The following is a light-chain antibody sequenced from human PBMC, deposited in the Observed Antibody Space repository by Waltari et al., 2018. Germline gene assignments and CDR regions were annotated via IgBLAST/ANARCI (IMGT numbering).Light chain of an antibody. CDR1: QSINNW. CDR2: DAS. V-gene: IGKV1-5*01. J-gene: IGKJ1*01. Sequence: DIQMTQSPSTLSASVGDRVTITCRASQSINNWLAWFQQKPGKAPTLLIYDASRLESGVPSRFSGSGSGTEFTLTISSLQPDDFATYYCQQYNSFWTFGQGTKVEIK. CDR3: QQYNSFWT.